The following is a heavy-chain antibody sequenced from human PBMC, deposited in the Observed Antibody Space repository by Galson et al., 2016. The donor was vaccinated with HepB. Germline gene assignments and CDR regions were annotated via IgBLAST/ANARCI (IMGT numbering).Heavy chain of an antibody. CDR2: IGSRRSYT. Sequence: SLRLSCAASGFTFSDYYMSWIRQTPGKGLEWVSSIGSRRSYTNYADSVKGRFTIPRDNSKNTLYLQMNSLRAEDTAVYYCAKIKGRWVADYWGQGTLVTVSS. D-gene: IGHD2-15*01. V-gene: IGHV3-11*03. J-gene: IGHJ4*02. CDR1: GFTFSDYY. CDR3: AKIKGRWVADY.